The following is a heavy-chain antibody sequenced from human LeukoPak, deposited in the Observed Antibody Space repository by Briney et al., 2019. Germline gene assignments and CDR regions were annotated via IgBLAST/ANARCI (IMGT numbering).Heavy chain of an antibody. CDR3: ARLASGSYGPLTPFDY. V-gene: IGHV4-59*08. D-gene: IGHD1-26*01. Sequence: SETLSLTCTVSGGSISSYYWSWIRPPPRKGLEWIGDIYYSGSTNYNPSLKSRVTISVDTSKNQFSLRLSSVTAADTAVYYSARLASGSYGPLTPFDYWGQGTLVTVSS. CDR2: IYYSGST. CDR1: GGSISSYY. J-gene: IGHJ4*02.